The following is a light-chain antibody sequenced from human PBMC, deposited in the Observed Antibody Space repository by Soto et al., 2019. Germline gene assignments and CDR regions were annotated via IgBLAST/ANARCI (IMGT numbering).Light chain of an antibody. CDR3: QQDNNWPLT. V-gene: IGKV3-15*01. CDR2: GAS. Sequence: EIVMTQSPATLSVSPGERVTLSCRASQSVSDNLAWYQQKPGQAPWLLIYGASTRATGIPARFSGSGSVTEFTLTISSLQSEDFEVYYCQQDNNWPLTVGGGTKVEIK. J-gene: IGKJ4*01. CDR1: QSVSDN.